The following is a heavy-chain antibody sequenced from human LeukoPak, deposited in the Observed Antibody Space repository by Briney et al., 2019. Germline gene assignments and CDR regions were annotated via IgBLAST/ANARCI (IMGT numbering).Heavy chain of an antibody. Sequence: PSETLSLTCSVSGGSISSGSYYWSWIRQPAGKGLEWIGRIYTSGSTNYNPSLKSRVTISVDTSKNQFSLKLSPVTAADTAVYYCARGGPLEPYYDFWSGYYNVDYWGQGTLVTVSS. CDR1: GGSISSGSYY. J-gene: IGHJ4*02. V-gene: IGHV4-61*02. CDR3: ARGGPLEPYYDFWSGYYNVDY. CDR2: IYTSGST. D-gene: IGHD3-3*01.